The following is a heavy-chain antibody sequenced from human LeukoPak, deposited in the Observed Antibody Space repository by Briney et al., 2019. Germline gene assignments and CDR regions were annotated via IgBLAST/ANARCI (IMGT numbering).Heavy chain of an antibody. CDR3: AREGPHIVVQDAFDI. Sequence: PGGSLRLSCAASGFTFSSYAMHWVRQAPGKGLEYVSAISSNGGSTYYANSVKGRFTISRDNSKNTLYLQMGSLRAEDMAVYYCAREGPHIVVQDAFDIWGQGTMVTVSS. CDR2: ISSNGGST. CDR1: GFTFSSYA. V-gene: IGHV3-64*01. J-gene: IGHJ3*02. D-gene: IGHD2-21*01.